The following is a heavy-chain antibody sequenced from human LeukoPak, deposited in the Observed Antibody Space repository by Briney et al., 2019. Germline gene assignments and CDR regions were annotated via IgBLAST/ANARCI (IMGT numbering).Heavy chain of an antibody. CDR2: IYYSGST. Sequence: SETLSLTCTVSGGSISSSSYYWGWIRQPPGKGLVWIGCIYYSGSTYYNPSLKSRVTISVDTSKNQFSLKLSSVTAADTAVYYCARFDEITMVRGVITGSNAFDIWGQGTMVTVSS. V-gene: IGHV4-39*01. CDR1: GGSISSSSYY. CDR3: ARFDEITMVRGVITGSNAFDI. J-gene: IGHJ3*02. D-gene: IGHD3-10*01.